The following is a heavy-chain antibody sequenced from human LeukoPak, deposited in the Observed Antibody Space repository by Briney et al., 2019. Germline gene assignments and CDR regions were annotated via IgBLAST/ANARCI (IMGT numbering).Heavy chain of an antibody. J-gene: IGHJ4*02. D-gene: IGHD4-11*01. CDR2: ISGSGGRT. V-gene: IGHV3-23*01. Sequence: GGSLRLSCAASGFTFSSYAMSWVRQAPGKGVEWVSAISGSGGRTYYADSVKGRFTISRDNSKNTLYLQMNCLRAEDTAVYYCAKVPGQNTVIPDYWGQGTLVTVSS. CDR3: AKVPGQNTVIPDY. CDR1: GFTFSSYA.